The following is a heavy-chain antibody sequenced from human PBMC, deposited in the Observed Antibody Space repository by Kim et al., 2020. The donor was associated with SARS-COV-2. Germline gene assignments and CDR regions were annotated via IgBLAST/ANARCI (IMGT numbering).Heavy chain of an antibody. CDR3: AKAFFYGSGSNYQSFDY. CDR2: FSGDGSST. D-gene: IGHD3-10*01. V-gene: IGHV3-23*01. J-gene: IGHJ4*02. Sequence: GGSLRLSCAASGFTFNNYAMSWVRQAPGKGLEWVSTFSGDGSSTYYVDSVKGRFTISRDNSKNTLSLQMNSLRAEDTAVYYCAKAFFYGSGSNYQSFDYWGQGALVTVSS. CDR1: GFTFNNYA.